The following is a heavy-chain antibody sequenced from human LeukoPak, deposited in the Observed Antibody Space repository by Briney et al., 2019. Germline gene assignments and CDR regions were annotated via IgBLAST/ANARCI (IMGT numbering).Heavy chain of an antibody. CDR1: GVSISSYY. Sequence: SETLSLTCTVSGVSISSYYWSWIRQPPGKGLEWIGYSHYSGSTNLNPSLRSRVTMSVDTSKNQFSLKLSSVTAADTAVYYCARQGPLTTAVTTRTSPFDYWGQGTLVTVSS. D-gene: IGHD4-11*01. J-gene: IGHJ4*02. V-gene: IGHV4-59*08. CDR2: SHYSGST. CDR3: ARQGPLTTAVTTRTSPFDY.